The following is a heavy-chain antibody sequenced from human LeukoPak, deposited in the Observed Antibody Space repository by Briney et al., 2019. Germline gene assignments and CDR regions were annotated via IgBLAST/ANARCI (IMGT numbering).Heavy chain of an antibody. CDR1: GFTFSSYS. D-gene: IGHD3-16*01. Sequence: GGSLRLSCVASGFTFSSYSMNWVRQAPGRGLEWISFISGSSSTIYYSSSVEGRFTISRDNAKNSLVLHMNSLRDDDSALYYCTRGSRARLGKSIRPYFFNYWGQGTRVTVSS. CDR3: TRGSRARLGKSIRPYFFNY. V-gene: IGHV3-48*02. J-gene: IGHJ4*02. CDR2: ISGSSSTI.